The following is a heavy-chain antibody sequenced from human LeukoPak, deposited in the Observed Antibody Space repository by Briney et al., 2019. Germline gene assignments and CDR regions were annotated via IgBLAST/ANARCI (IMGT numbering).Heavy chain of an antibody. CDR3: ARVYDFWSGSSPSYYYGMDV. CDR2: MYYSGST. CDR1: GGSITSSNYY. J-gene: IGHJ6*02. Sequence: SETLSLTCTVSGGSITSSNYYWGWIRQPPGKGLEWIGSMYYSGSTNYNPSLKSRVTISVDTSKNQFSLKLSSVTAADTAVYYCARVYDFWSGSSPSYYYGMDVWGQGTTVTVSS. V-gene: IGHV4-39*01. D-gene: IGHD3-3*01.